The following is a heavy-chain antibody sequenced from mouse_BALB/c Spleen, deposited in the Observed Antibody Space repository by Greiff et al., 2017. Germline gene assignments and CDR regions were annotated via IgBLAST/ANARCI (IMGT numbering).Heavy chain of an antibody. Sequence: EVKLVESGGGLVQPGGSLKLSCAASGFTFSSYGMSWVRQTPDKRLELVATINSNGGSTYYPDSVKGRFTISRDNAKNTLYLQMSSLKSEDTAMYYCARDGLGRGDYWGQGTTLTVSS. V-gene: IGHV5-6-3*01. CDR2: INSNGGST. J-gene: IGHJ2*01. CDR3: ARDGLGRGDY. CDR1: GFTFSSYG. D-gene: IGHD3-3*01.